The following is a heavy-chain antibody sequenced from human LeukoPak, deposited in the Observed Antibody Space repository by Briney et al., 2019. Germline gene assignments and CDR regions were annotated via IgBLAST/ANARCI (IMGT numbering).Heavy chain of an antibody. CDR2: ISSSSSTI. CDR1: GFTFSSYS. V-gene: IGHV3-48*04. Sequence: GGSLRLSCAASGFTFSSYSMNWVRQAPGKGLEWVSYISSSSSTIYYADSVKGRFTISRDNAKNSLYLQMNSLRAEDTAVYYCASFPPHYYYGSGSYKKHDAFDIWGQGTMVTVSS. D-gene: IGHD3-10*01. J-gene: IGHJ3*02. CDR3: ASFPPHYYYGSGSYKKHDAFDI.